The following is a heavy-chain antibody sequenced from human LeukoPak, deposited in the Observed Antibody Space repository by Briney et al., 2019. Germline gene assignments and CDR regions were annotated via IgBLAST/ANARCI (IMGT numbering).Heavy chain of an antibody. J-gene: IGHJ3*02. CDR1: GFTFSSYA. CDR3: AKVRVAGASDAYDI. CDR2: ISGTGGST. Sequence: GGSLRLSCAASGFTFSSYAINWVRQTPGKGLEWVSAISGTGGSTYYGDSVKGRFTISRDNSKNTLYLQMNSLRAEDTAVYYCAKVRVAGASDAYDIWGQGTMVTVSS. V-gene: IGHV3-23*01. D-gene: IGHD1-26*01.